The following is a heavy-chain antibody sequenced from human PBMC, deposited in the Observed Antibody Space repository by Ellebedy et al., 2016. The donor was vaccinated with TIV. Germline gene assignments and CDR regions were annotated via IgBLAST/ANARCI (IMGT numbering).Heavy chain of an antibody. CDR3: ARRRDAYNYYFDS. D-gene: IGHD5-24*01. CDR1: GGSFSAYY. CDR2: INHSGST. J-gene: IGHJ4*02. V-gene: IGHV4-34*01. Sequence: MPSETLFLTCAVYGGSFSAYYWSWIRQPPGKGLEWIGEINHSGSTNYNPSLKSRVTVSVDTSKNQVSLRLTSATAADTAVYYCARRRDAYNYYFDSWGQGTLVTVSS.